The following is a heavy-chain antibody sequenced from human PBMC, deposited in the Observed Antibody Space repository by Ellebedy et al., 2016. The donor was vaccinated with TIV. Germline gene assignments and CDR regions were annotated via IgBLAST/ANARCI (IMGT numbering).Heavy chain of an antibody. Sequence: GESLKISCAASGFTFSSYAMHWVRQAPGKGLEWVAVMSNDGSNTYYVDSVRGRFTISRDNSKNTLYLQMSTLRAEDTAVYYCAKDHRSSGWPAFDSWGQGTLVTVSS. CDR2: MSNDGSNT. CDR1: GFTFSSYA. J-gene: IGHJ4*02. V-gene: IGHV3-30*18. CDR3: AKDHRSSGWPAFDS. D-gene: IGHD6-19*01.